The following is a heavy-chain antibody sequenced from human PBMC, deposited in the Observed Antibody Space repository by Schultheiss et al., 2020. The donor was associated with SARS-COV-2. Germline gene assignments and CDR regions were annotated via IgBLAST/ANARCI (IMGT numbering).Heavy chain of an antibody. J-gene: IGHJ6*02. V-gene: IGHV3-23*01. D-gene: IGHD6-13*01. CDR2: ISGSGGST. CDR1: GFTFSSYA. CDR3: AKPRIAAAGTIDYYYGMDV. Sequence: GESLKISCAASGFTFSSYAMSWVRQAPGKGLEWVSAISGSGGSTYYADSVKGRFTISRDNSKNTLYLQMNSLRAEDTAVYYCAKPRIAAAGTIDYYYGMDVWGQGTTVTVSS.